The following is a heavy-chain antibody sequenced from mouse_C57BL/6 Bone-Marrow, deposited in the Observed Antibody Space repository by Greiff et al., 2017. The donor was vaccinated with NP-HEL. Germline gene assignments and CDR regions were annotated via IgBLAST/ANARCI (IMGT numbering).Heavy chain of an antibody. CDR1: GYTFTSYW. V-gene: IGHV1-72*01. CDR2: IDPNRGGT. D-gene: IGHD1-1*01. Sequence: QVQLQQPGAELVKPGASVKLSCKASGYTFTSYWMHWVKQRPGRGLEGIGRIDPNRGGTKYNEKLKSKATLTVDKPSSTAYMQLSSLTSEDSAVYYCARGPDYYGSSYGGAMDYWGQGTSVTVSS. CDR3: ARGPDYYGSSYGGAMDY. J-gene: IGHJ4*01.